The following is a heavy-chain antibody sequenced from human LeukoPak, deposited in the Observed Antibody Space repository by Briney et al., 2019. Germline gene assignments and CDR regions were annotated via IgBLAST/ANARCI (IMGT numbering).Heavy chain of an antibody. D-gene: IGHD3-16*01. CDR1: GFTVSGNY. Sequence: GGSLRLSCAASGFTVSGNYMSRVRQAPGKGLEWVSVIYSSDNTYYIDSVKGRFTISTDNSKNTLYLQMNSLRAEDTAVYYCAGRRVLDASFDYWGQGTLVTVSS. CDR3: AGRRVLDASFDY. CDR2: IYSSDNT. V-gene: IGHV3-66*02. J-gene: IGHJ4*02.